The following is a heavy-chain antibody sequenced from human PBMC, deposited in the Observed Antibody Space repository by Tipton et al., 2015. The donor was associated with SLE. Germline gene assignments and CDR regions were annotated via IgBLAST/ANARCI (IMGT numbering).Heavy chain of an antibody. CDR1: GGSISSYY. CDR2: SYYSGST. J-gene: IGHJ4*02. D-gene: IGHD3-10*01. V-gene: IGHV4-39*07. CDR3: ARAEYSFDY. Sequence: LRLSCTVSGGSISSYYWGWIRQPPGMGLDWIGSSYYSGSTFHNPSLKSRLTISVDTSKNQFSLKLSSVTAADTAVYYCARAEYSFDYWGQGALVTVSS.